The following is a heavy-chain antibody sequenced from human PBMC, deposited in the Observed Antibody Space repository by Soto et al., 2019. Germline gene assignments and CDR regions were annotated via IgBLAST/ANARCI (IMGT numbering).Heavy chain of an antibody. CDR2: ISGSGGST. CDR3: AKSFRKLNDARTYYDFWSGYTDYYYGMDV. V-gene: IGHV3-23*01. CDR1: GFTFSSYA. D-gene: IGHD3-3*01. Sequence: GGSLRLSCAASGFTFSSYAMSWVRQAPGKGLEWVSAISGSGGSTYYADSARGRFTSSADNSKNTLYLQMNSLRAETTAVYYCAKSFRKLNDARTYYDFWSGYTDYYYGMDVWGQGTTVTVSS. J-gene: IGHJ6*02.